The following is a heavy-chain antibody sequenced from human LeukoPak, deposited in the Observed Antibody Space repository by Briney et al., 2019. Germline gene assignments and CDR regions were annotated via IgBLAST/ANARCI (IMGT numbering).Heavy chain of an antibody. Sequence: PGGSLRLSCADSGFSFGSYAMGWTRQAPGQGLEWVSAISGSGSHANYAESVKGRFTISRENSKKTLYLQMHSLIAADTAVYYFGSGPVGTTVPWGQGTLVTVSS. CDR2: ISGSGSHA. J-gene: IGHJ5*02. CDR1: GFSFGSYA. CDR3: GSGPVGTTVP. V-gene: IGHV3-23*01. D-gene: IGHD1-1*01.